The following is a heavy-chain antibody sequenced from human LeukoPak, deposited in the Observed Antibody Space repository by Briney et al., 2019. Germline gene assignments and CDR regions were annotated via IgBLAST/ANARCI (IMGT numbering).Heavy chain of an antibody. CDR2: ISGSGGST. D-gene: IGHD3-10*01. J-gene: IGHJ3*02. CDR3: ARDINVLLWFGEAHDAFDI. Sequence: GGSLRLSCAASGFTFSSYAMSWVRQAPGKGLEWVSAISGSGGSTYYADSVKGRFTISRDNSKNTLYLQMNSLRAEDTAVYYCARDINVLLWFGEAHDAFDIWGQGTMVTVSS. V-gene: IGHV3-23*01. CDR1: GFTFSSYA.